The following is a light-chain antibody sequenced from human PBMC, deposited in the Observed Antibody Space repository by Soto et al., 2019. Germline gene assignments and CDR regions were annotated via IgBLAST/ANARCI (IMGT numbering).Light chain of an antibody. CDR1: SSDVGGYNY. CDR2: KAS. J-gene: IGLJ3*02. V-gene: IGLV2-14*01. CDR3: SSYTSSSTRV. Sequence: QSVLTQPASVSGSPGQSITISCTGTSSDVGGYNYVSWYQQHPGKASKLMIYKASNRPSGVSNRFSGSKSGNTASLTISGLQAEDEADYYCSSYTSSSTRVFGGGTKLTVL.